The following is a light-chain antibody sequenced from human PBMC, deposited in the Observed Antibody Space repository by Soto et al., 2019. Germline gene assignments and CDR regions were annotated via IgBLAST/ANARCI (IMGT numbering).Light chain of an antibody. CDR1: QRSSTW. CDR3: QQYNTYPLT. Sequence: DIQMTQSPSTLSASVGDRVTITCRARQRSSTWLAWYPQKPGKAPKPLIYKASSLDSGVPSRLSGSGSGTEFTLTISSLQPDDFATYYCQQYNTYPLTFGGGTTVEIK. V-gene: IGKV1-5*03. CDR2: KAS. J-gene: IGKJ4*01.